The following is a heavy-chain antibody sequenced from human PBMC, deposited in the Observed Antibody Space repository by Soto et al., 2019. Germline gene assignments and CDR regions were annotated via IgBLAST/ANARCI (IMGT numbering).Heavy chain of an antibody. CDR1: GFTFSSFA. Sequence: GGSLRVSCAASGFTFSSFAMSWVRQAPGKGLEWVSGMSGSGDTTYYADSVKGRFTISRDNSKNTLYLQVNSLTAEDTAVYYCAKGKTYSSSPEVLDIWGQGTMVTV. V-gene: IGHV3-23*01. J-gene: IGHJ3*02. CDR3: AKGKTYSSSPEVLDI. CDR2: MSGSGDTT. D-gene: IGHD6-13*01.